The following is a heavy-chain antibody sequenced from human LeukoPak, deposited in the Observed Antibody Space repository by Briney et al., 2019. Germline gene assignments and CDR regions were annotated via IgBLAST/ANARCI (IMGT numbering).Heavy chain of an antibody. D-gene: IGHD5-12*01. Sequence: SGPTLVNPTQTLTLTCTFSGFSLSTNGMRVSWIRQPPGKALEWLARIDWDDDKFYSASLKTRLTISKDTSKNQVVLTMTNMDPVDTATYYCARMIVDTFFDYWGQGTLVTVSS. J-gene: IGHJ4*02. V-gene: IGHV2-70*04. CDR3: ARMIVDTFFDY. CDR2: IDWDDDK. CDR1: GFSLSTNGMR.